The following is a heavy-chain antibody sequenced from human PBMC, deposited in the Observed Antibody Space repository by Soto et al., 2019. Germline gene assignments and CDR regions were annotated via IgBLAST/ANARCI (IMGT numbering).Heavy chain of an antibody. J-gene: IGHJ4*01. V-gene: IGHV1-2*02. CDR1: GYSFTAYC. CDR2: INPNSGGT. Sequence: ASVKVSCKASGYSFTAYCVHWVRQAPGQGLEWMGWINPNSGGTNYAQRFQGRVAMTTDTSTNTAYMELNSLKSDDTALYFCAISSGTYSDFDYWGQGTQLTGSS. CDR3: AISSGTYSDFDY. D-gene: IGHD1-26*01.